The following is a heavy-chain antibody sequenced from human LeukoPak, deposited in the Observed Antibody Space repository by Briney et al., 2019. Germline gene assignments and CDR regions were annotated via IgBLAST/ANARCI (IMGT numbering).Heavy chain of an antibody. V-gene: IGHV3-21*01. J-gene: IGHJ4*02. CDR1: GFTFSTYS. CDR2: ISSSSYI. CDR3: ARARTHSGWCDY. D-gene: IGHD6-19*01. Sequence: GGSLRLSCAASGFTFSTYSMNWVRQAPGKGLERVSSISSSSYIFFADSLKGRFTISRDNAKNSLFLQMNSLRAEDTAVYYCARARTHSGWCDYWGRGTLVTVSS.